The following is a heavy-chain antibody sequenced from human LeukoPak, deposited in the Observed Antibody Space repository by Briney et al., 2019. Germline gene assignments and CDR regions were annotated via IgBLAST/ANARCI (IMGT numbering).Heavy chain of an antibody. V-gene: IGHV1-24*01. D-gene: IGHD3-22*01. CDR3: ATGSPLGSGYPVDY. CDR1: GYTLTELS. J-gene: IGHJ4*02. CDR2: FDPEDGEI. Sequence: ASMKVSCKVSGYTLTELSIHWVRQAPGKGLEWRGNFDPEDGEIIYAQKFQGRVTMTEDTSTDTAYMELSSLRSKDTALYYCATGSPLGSGYPVDYWGQGALVTVSS.